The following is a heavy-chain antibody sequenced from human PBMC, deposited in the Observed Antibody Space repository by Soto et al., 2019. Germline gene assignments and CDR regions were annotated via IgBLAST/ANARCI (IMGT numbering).Heavy chain of an antibody. J-gene: IGHJ4*01. Sequence: QVQLVQSGAEVTKPGASVKVSCKASGYTFTSYGISWVRQAPGQGLEWMGWISAYNGNTNYAQKLPGRVTMTTNTSTSTAYMELRSLRSDDTAVYSCARGTQKLVPAAMPPDYWGHGTLVTVSS. CDR3: ARGTQKLVPAAMPPDY. D-gene: IGHD2-2*01. CDR1: GYTFTSYG. V-gene: IGHV1-18*01. CDR2: ISAYNGNT.